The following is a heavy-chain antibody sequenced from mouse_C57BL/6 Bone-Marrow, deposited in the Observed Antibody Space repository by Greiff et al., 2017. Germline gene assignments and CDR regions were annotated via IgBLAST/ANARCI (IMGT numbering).Heavy chain of an antibody. D-gene: IGHD2-12*01. CDR2: IWSGGST. Sequence: QVQLQQSGPGLVQPSQSLSITCTVSGFSLTSYGVHWVRQSPGKGLEWLGVIWSGGSTDYNAAFISRLSISKDNSKSQVFFKMNSLQADDTAIYYCARENDVSWFAYWGQGTLVTVSA. CDR3: ARENDVSWFAY. J-gene: IGHJ3*01. V-gene: IGHV2-2*01. CDR1: GFSLTSYG.